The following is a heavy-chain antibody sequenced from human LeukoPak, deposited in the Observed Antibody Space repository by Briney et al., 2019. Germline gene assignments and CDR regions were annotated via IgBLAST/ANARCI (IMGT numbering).Heavy chain of an antibody. CDR1: GFTFSGYP. CDR3: VRGVYNNGNMNDY. Sequence: GGSLRLSCVASGFTFSGYPMHWVRQTPGKGLEWVAIISDDGGRKFYADSVEGRFTISRDNSKNTLFLQMNSLRAEDTALYYCVRGVYNNGNMNDYWGQGTLVTVSS. V-gene: IGHV3-30*04. D-gene: IGHD5/OR15-5a*01. J-gene: IGHJ4*02. CDR2: ISDDGGRK.